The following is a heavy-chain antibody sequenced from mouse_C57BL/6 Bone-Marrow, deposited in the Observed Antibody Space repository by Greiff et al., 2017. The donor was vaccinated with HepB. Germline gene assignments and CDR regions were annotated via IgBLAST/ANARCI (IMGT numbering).Heavy chain of an antibody. J-gene: IGHJ4*01. D-gene: IGHD1-1*01. CDR3: TTGYYGSSYDYAMDS. CDR2: IDPENGDT. V-gene: IGHV14-4*01. Sequence: EVQLQQSGAELVRPGASVKLSCTASGFNIKDDYMHWVKQRPEQGLEWIGWIDPENGDTEYASKFQGKATITADTSSNTAYLQLSSLTSEDTAVYYCTTGYYGSSYDYAMDSWGQGTSVTVSS. CDR1: GFNIKDDY.